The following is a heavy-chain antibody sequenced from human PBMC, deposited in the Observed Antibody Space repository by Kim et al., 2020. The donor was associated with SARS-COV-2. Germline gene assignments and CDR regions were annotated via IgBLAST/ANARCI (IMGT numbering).Heavy chain of an antibody. Sequence: SVKVSCKASGGTFSSYAISWVRQPPGQGLEWMGGIIPIFGTANYAQKFQGRVTITADESTSTAYMELSSLRSEDTAVYYCARDRLGYCSSTSCYRGMDVWGQGTTVTVSS. J-gene: IGHJ6*02. CDR1: GGTFSSYA. D-gene: IGHD2-2*01. CDR3: ARDRLGYCSSTSCYRGMDV. V-gene: IGHV1-69*13. CDR2: IIPIFGTA.